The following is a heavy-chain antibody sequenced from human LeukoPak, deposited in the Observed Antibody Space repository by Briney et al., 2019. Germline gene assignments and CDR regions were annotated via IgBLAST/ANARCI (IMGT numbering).Heavy chain of an antibody. Sequence: LEGLCVTCTVPGDSLSGYYWCWVPQPPGKGLECLGYIYSSGGTAYNPSLKSRLTISIDTSKNQFSLTLTSVTAADTAIYYCARHVYGKGMYVWGKGTTVTVSS. CDR3: ARHVYGKGMYV. V-gene: IGHV4-59*08. J-gene: IGHJ6*04. CDR2: IYSSGGT. D-gene: IGHD4-17*01. CDR1: GDSLSGYY.